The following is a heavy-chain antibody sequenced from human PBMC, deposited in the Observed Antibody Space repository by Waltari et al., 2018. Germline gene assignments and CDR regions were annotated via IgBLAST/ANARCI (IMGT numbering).Heavy chain of an antibody. CDR3: ARGRGDYVWGSYRSHFDY. J-gene: IGHJ4*02. V-gene: IGHV4-34*01. Sequence: QVQLQQWGAGLLKPSETLSLTCAVYGGSFSGYYWSWIRQPTGKGLEWIGEINHSGRPNYHPSLKSRVTISVDTSKNQFSLKLSSVTAADTAVYYCARGRGDYVWGSYRSHFDYWGQGTLVTVSS. CDR1: GGSFSGYY. CDR2: INHSGRP. D-gene: IGHD3-16*02.